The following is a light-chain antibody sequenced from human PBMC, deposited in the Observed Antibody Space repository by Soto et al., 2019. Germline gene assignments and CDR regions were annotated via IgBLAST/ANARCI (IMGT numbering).Light chain of an antibody. CDR2: LNSDGSH. Sequence: QPVLTQSPSASDSLGASVKLTCTLSSGHSSYTIAWHQQQPEKGPRFLMSLNSDGSHAKGDGIPDRFSGSSSGTERFLTISSLQSEDEADYYCQTWGTGIVLFGGGTKLTVL. J-gene: IGLJ2*01. CDR1: SGHSSYT. V-gene: IGLV4-69*01. CDR3: QTWGTGIVL.